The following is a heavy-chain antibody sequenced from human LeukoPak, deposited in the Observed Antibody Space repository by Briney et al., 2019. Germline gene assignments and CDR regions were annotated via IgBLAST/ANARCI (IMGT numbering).Heavy chain of an antibody. J-gene: IGHJ4*02. CDR2: INHGGST. D-gene: IGHD2-15*01. Sequence: PSETLSLTCIVYGGFFSDYYWCWIRQPPGKGLQWIGEINHGGSTNYNPSLKSRVTISVDTSKNQFSLKLSSVTAAETAVYYCARIDSGLYYFDYWGQGTLVTVSS. V-gene: IGHV4-34*01. CDR1: GGFFSDYY. CDR3: ARIDSGLYYFDY.